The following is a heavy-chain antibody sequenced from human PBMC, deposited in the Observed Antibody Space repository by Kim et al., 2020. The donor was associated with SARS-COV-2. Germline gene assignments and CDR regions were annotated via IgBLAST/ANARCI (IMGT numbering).Heavy chain of an antibody. CDR2: INHSGST. V-gene: IGHV4-34*01. CDR3: ARGLAAAGPYDY. J-gene: IGHJ4*02. Sequence: SETLSLTCAVYGRSFSGYYWSWIRQPPGKGLEWIGEINHSGSTNYNPSLKSRVTISVDTSKNQFSLKLSSVTAADTAVYYCARGLAAAGPYDYWGQGTLVTVSS. CDR1: GRSFSGYY. D-gene: IGHD6-13*01.